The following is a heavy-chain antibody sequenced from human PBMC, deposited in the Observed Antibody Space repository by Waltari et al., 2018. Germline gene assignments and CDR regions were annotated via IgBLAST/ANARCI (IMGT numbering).Heavy chain of an antibody. CDR2: ISGSGGST. Sequence: EVQLLESGGGLVQPGGSLRLSCAASGFTFSSYAMSWVRQAPGKGLEWVSAISGSGGSTYYADSVKGRFTISRDKSKNTLYLQMNSLRAEDTAVYYCAKRSLYDYVWGSMFDYWGQGTLVTVSS. V-gene: IGHV3-23*01. J-gene: IGHJ4*02. D-gene: IGHD3-16*01. CDR3: AKRSLYDYVWGSMFDY. CDR1: GFTFSSYA.